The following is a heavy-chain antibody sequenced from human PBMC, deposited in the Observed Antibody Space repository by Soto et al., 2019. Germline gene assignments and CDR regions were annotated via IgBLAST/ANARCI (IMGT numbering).Heavy chain of an antibody. V-gene: IGHV4-59*01. D-gene: IGHD3-9*01. CDR1: GGSISSYY. CDR2: IYYSGST. Sequence: PSETLSLTCTVSGGSISSYYWIWIRQPPGKGLEWIGYIYYSGSTNYNPSLKSRVTISVDTSKNQFSLKLSSVTAADTAVYYCARDRNYDILTGYSSWFAPWGQGTLVTVS. J-gene: IGHJ5*02. CDR3: ARDRNYDILTGYSSWFAP.